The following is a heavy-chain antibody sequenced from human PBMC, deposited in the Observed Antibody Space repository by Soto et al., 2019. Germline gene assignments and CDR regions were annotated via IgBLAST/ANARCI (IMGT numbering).Heavy chain of an antibody. Sequence: QVQLVQSGAEVKKPGSSVKVSCKASGGTFSSYAISWVRQAPGQGLEWMGGIIPIFGTANYAQKFQGRVTITADESTSTAYMEVSSLRSEDTAVYYCARHDCISTSCYYYYYYGMDVWGQGTTVTVSS. D-gene: IGHD2-2*01. CDR1: GGTFSSYA. V-gene: IGHV1-69*12. CDR2: IIPIFGTA. CDR3: ARHDCISTSCYYYYYYGMDV. J-gene: IGHJ6*02.